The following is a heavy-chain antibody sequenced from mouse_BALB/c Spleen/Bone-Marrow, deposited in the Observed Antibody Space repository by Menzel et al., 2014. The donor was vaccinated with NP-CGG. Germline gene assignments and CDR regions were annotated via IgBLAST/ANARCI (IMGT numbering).Heavy chain of an antibody. CDR1: GFTFSSFG. J-gene: IGHJ3*01. V-gene: IGHV5-17*02. D-gene: IGHD2-3*01. Sequence: EVNVVESGGGLVQPGGSRKLSCAASGFTFSSFGMHWVRQAPEKGLEWVAYISSDSTAIYYADTVKGRFTISRDNPKNTLILQMTSLRTEETAMYYCIRRYDGYYAWFAYWGQGTLVTVSA. CDR3: IRRYDGYYAWFAY. CDR2: ISSDSTAI.